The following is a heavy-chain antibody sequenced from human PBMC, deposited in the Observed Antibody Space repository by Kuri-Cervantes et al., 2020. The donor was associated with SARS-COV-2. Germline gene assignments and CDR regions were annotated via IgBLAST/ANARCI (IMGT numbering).Heavy chain of an antibody. Sequence: SVKVSCKASGGTFSTAIISWVRQGPGQGREWMGGIMPALGMPNYAQKFRDRVTITADTSTATAFLELSGLKSEDTALYYCASDGVSGSLSLDFWGQGTLVTVSS. D-gene: IGHD6-19*01. V-gene: IGHV1-69*10. CDR3: ASDGVSGSLSLDF. J-gene: IGHJ4*02. CDR1: GGTFSTAI. CDR2: IMPALGMP.